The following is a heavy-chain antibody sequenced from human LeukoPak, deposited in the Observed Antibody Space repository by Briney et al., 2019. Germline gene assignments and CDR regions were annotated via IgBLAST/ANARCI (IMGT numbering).Heavy chain of an antibody. CDR1: GFTVSSNY. Sequence: GGSLRLSCAASGFTVSSNYMSWVRQAPGKGLEWVSVIYSGGSTNYADSVKGRFTISRDNSKNTLYLQMNSLRAEDTVVYYCARGGGTVTYFDYWGQGTLVTVSS. D-gene: IGHD4-17*01. CDR3: ARGGGTVTYFDY. J-gene: IGHJ4*02. CDR2: IYSGGST. V-gene: IGHV3-53*01.